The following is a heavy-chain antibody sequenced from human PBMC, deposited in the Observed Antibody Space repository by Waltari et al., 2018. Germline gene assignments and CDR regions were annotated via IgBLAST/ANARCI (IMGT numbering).Heavy chain of an antibody. CDR1: GFTVGRTY. J-gene: IGHJ4*02. CDR3: ARHWYGDSAFDY. Sequence: EVQLVESGGGLIPLGASMSLSCSAFGFTVGRTYMSWVGQAPGKGLGWVSVIYSSGTTYYTGSVNGRFTISRDNSKNTLYLQMIHLRAEDTAVYYCARHWYGDSAFDYWGQGTVVAVSS. CDR2: IYSSGTT. D-gene: IGHD4-17*01. V-gene: IGHV3-53*01.